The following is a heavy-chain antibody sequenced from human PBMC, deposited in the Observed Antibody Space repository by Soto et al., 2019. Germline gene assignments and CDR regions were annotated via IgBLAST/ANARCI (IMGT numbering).Heavy chain of an antibody. Sequence: GGSLRLSCAASGFTFSDYSMNWVRQAPGRGLEWVSYISSSSFTIHYADSVEGRFAISRDNSKNTLYLQMNSLRAEDTAVYYCAKDWEGCSGGNCYTLYYYYGMDVWGQGTTVTVSS. D-gene: IGHD2-15*01. CDR1: GFTFSDYS. J-gene: IGHJ6*02. CDR2: ISSSSFTI. V-gene: IGHV3-48*01. CDR3: AKDWEGCSGGNCYTLYYYYGMDV.